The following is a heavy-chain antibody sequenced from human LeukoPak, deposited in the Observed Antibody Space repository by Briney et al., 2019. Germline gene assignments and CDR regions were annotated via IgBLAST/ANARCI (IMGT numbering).Heavy chain of an antibody. CDR3: ARDYDYVPDY. V-gene: IGHV1-18*01. J-gene: IGHJ4*02. CDR1: GYTFTSYG. D-gene: IGHD3-16*01. CDR2: ISPYNANT. Sequence: ASVKVSCKASGYTFTSYGISWVRQAPGQGLEWMGWISPYNANTNYPQKLQGRVTMTIDTSTGTANMELRSLRSDDTAVYYCARDYDYVPDYWGQGTLVTVSS.